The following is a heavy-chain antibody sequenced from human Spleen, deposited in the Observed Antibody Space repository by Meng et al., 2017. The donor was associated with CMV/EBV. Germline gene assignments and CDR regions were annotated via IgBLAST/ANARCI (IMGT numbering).Heavy chain of an antibody. CDR3: TTEGEVGTGY. CDR1: GFTFSGSA. Sequence: GESLKISCAASGFTFSGSAMHWVRQASGKGLEWVGRIRSKANSYATAYAASVKGRFTISRDDSKNTAYLQMNSLKTEDTAVYYCTTEGEVGTGYWGQGTLVTVSS. D-gene: IGHD2-21*02. V-gene: IGHV3-73*01. CDR2: IRSKANSYAT. J-gene: IGHJ4*02.